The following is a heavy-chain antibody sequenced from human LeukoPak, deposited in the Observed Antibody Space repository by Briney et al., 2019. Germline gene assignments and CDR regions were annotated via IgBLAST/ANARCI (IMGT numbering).Heavy chain of an antibody. CDR1: GFTFSSYA. CDR2: ISNSGGDT. D-gene: IGHD2-15*01. CDR3: AQQLGYCSGGTCYFTY. V-gene: IGHV3-23*01. Sequence: PGGSLRLSCAASGFTFSSYAMSWVRQAPGKGLEWVAAISNSGGDTCYSDSGKGRFTIARDNSKNTLYLQMNSLRVDDTAVYYCAQQLGYCSGGTCYFTYWGQGTLVTVSS. J-gene: IGHJ1*01.